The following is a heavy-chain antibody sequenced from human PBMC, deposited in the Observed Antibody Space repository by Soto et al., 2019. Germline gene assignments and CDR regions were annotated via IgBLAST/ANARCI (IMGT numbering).Heavy chain of an antibody. V-gene: IGHV3-30*18. CDR1: GFTFSDYY. J-gene: IGHJ4*02. CDR2: ISYDGSNK. Sequence: QVQLVESGGGLVKPGGSLRLSCAASGFTFSDYYMSWIRQAPGKGLEWVAVISYDGSNKYYADSVKGRFTISRDNSKNTLYLQMNSLRAEDTAVYYCAKDQSVVVVVAATLLDYWGQGTLVTVSS. D-gene: IGHD2-15*01. CDR3: AKDQSVVVVVAATLLDY.